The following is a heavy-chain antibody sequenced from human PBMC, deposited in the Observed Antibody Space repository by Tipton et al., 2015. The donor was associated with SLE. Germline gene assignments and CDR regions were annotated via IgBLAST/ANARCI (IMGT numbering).Heavy chain of an antibody. CDR1: GYTFTSYY. CDR2: INPSGGST. CDR3: ARDGDIVVVPAAPGYYYHMDV. D-gene: IGHD2-2*01. V-gene: IGHV1-46*01. J-gene: IGHJ6*03. Sequence: LVQSGAEVKKPGASVKGSCKASGYTFTSYYMHWVRQAPGQGLEWMGIINPSGGSTSYAQKFQGRVTMTRDTSTSTAYMELSSLRSEDTAVYYCARDGDIVVVPAAPGYYYHMDVWGKGTTVTVSS.